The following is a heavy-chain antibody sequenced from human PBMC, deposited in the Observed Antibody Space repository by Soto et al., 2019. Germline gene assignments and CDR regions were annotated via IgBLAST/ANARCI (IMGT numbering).Heavy chain of an antibody. J-gene: IGHJ6*03. D-gene: IGHD2-8*01. CDR2: IYYSGST. CDR3: ARTKDYYYYMDV. CDR1: GGSISSYY. V-gene: IGHV4-59*01. Sequence: SATLSLTCTASGGSISSYYGSWIRQNPGKGLEWIGYIYYSGSTNYNPSLKSRVTVSVDTSKNQFSLKLSSVTAADTAVYYCARTKDYYYYMDVWGKGTTVTVSS.